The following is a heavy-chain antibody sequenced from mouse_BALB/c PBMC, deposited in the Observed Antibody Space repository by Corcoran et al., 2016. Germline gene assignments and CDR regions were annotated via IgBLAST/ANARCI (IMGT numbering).Heavy chain of an antibody. V-gene: IGHV8-8*01. J-gene: IGHJ4*01. CDR1: GFSLSTSGMG. Sequence: QVTLKESGPGILQPSQTLSLTCSFSGFSLSTSGMGVGWIRQPSGKGLEWLAHIWWEDVKRYNPALKSRLTISKDTSSSHVFLKIASVYTSDTATYYCARIYYGNYYAMDYWGQGTSVTVSS. D-gene: IGHD2-1*01. CDR3: ARIYYGNYYAMDY. CDR2: IWWEDVK.